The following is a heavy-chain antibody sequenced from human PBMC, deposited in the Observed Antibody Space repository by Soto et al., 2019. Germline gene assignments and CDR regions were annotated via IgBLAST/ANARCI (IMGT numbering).Heavy chain of an antibody. D-gene: IGHD3-3*01. J-gene: IGHJ6*02. CDR2: IIPIFGTA. V-gene: IGHV1-69*13. CDR1: GGTFSSYA. CDR3: ARGAVYDFWSGYPLDV. Sequence: SVKVSCKASGGTFSSYAISWVRQAPGQGLEWMGGIIPIFGTANYAQKFQGRVTITADESTSTAYMELSSLRSEDTAVYYCARGAVYDFWSGYPLDVWGQGTTVTVSS.